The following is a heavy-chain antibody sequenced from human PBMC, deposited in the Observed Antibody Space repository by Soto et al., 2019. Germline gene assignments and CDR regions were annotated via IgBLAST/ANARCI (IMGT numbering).Heavy chain of an antibody. CDR3: EILSPSGAFDI. V-gene: IGHV1-8*01. CDR1: GYTFTSYD. CDR2: MNPNSGNT. Sequence: EASVKVSCKASGYTFTSYDMNWVRQATGQGLEWMGWMNPNSGNTGYAQKFQGRVTMTRNTSISTAYMELSSLRSEDTAVYYCEILSPSGAFDIWGQGTMVTVSS. J-gene: IGHJ3*02. D-gene: IGHD2-15*01.